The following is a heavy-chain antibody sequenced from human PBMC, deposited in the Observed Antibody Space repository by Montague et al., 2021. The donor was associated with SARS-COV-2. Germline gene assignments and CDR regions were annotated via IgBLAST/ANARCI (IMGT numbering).Heavy chain of an antibody. CDR2: IYWDDDT. CDR1: GFSLSSSGVG. V-gene: IGHV2-5*02. D-gene: IGHD2/OR15-2a*01. J-gene: IGHJ4*02. CDR3: AHIRRMYYFDD. Sequence: PALVKPTQTLTLTCTFSGFSLSSSGVGVGWIRQPPGKAPEWLALIYWDDDTRYSPPLQSRLTVTKGTTKNQVVLTPTNMDTVDTATYFCAHIRRMYYFDDWGQGTLVTVSS.